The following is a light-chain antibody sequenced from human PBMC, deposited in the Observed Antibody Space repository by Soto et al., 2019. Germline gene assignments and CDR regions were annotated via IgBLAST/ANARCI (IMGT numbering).Light chain of an antibody. CDR2: GAS. Sequence: EIVLTQSPGTLSLSPGERVTLSCRASQSVSSDYIAWYQQKPGQAPRLLIYGASSRATGIPDRFSGSGSGTDFTLTISRLEPEDFAVYYCQQSGNSPRYSFGQGTKLEIK. CDR1: QSVSSDY. V-gene: IGKV3-20*01. J-gene: IGKJ2*03. CDR3: QQSGNSPRYS.